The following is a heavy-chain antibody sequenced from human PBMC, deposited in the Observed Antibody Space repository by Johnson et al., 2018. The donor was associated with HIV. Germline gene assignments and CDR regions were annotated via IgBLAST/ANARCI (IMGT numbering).Heavy chain of an antibody. CDR1: GFAFRTYW. CDR2: IYNDGSRT. V-gene: IGHV3-74*03. Sequence: VLLVESGGGVVQPGGSLRLSCAASGFAFRTYWMVWVRQVPGKRPVWVARIYNDGSRTTYADSVRGRFTISRDNAKYTVDLQMNSLRVEDTAVYYCAKVDCGGDTCAGYDPFDLWGQGTLVTVSS. D-gene: IGHD2-21*01. CDR3: AKVDCGGDTCAGYDPFDL. J-gene: IGHJ3*01.